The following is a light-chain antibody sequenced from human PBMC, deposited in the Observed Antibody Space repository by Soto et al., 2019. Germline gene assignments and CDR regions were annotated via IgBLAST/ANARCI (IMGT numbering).Light chain of an antibody. Sequence: EIVLTQSPGTLSLSPGERATLSCRASQSVSSIYLAWYQQKPGQAPRLLLYGASSRATGIPDRFSGSGSGTDFTLTISRLEPEDFALYYCQQYGSSRWTFGQGTKVEI. V-gene: IGKV3-20*01. CDR2: GAS. J-gene: IGKJ1*01. CDR1: QSVSSIY. CDR3: QQYGSSRWT.